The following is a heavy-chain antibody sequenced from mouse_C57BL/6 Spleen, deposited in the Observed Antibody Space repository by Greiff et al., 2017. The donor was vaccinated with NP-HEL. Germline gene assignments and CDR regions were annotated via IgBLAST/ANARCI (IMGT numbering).Heavy chain of an antibody. CDR2: ILPGSGST. Sequence: QVQLQQSGAELMKPGASVKLSCKATGYTFTGYWIEWVKQRPGHGLEWIGEILPGSGSTNYNEKFKGKATFTADTSSNTAYMQLSSLTTEDSAIYYCARGREVWPQSFGHYAMDYWGQGTSVTVSS. CDR1: GYTFTGYW. CDR3: ARGREVWPQSFGHYAMDY. J-gene: IGHJ4*01. D-gene: IGHD6-1*01. V-gene: IGHV1-9*01.